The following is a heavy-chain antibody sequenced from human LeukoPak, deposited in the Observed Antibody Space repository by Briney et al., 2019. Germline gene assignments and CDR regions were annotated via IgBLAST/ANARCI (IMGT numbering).Heavy chain of an antibody. J-gene: IGHJ5*02. D-gene: IGHD3-10*01. CDR2: INHSGST. V-gene: IGHV4-34*01. CDR3: ARHPLERRYYYGSGRNNWFDP. Sequence: SETLSLTCAVYGGSFSGYYWSWIRQPPGKGLEWIGEINHSGSTNYNPSLKSRVTISVDTSKNQFSLKLSSVTAADMAVYYCARHPLERRYYYGSGRNNWFDPWGQGTLVTVSS. CDR1: GGSFSGYY.